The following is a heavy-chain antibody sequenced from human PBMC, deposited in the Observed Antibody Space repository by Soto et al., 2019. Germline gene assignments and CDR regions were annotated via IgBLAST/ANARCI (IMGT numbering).Heavy chain of an antibody. CDR2: IYYSGST. D-gene: IGHD6-13*01. CDR3: ARMGYSVPKYYYYYMDV. V-gene: IGHV4-59*08. Sequence: SETLSLTCTVSGGSISSYYWSWIRQPPGKGLEWIGYIYYSGSTNYNPSLKSRVTISVDTSKNQFSLKLSSVTAADTAVYYCARMGYSVPKYYYYYMDVWGKGTTVTVCS. CDR1: GGSISSYY. J-gene: IGHJ6*03.